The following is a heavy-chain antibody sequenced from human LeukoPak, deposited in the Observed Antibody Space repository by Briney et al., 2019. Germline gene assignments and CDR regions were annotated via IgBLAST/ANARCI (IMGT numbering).Heavy chain of an antibody. CDR2: ISGSGGST. V-gene: IGHV3-23*01. CDR1: GFTFSSYA. Sequence: GGSLRLSCVGSGFTFSSYAMSWVRQAPGKGLEWVSSISGSGGSTYYADSVKGRFTISRDNSKNTVHLQVNSLRAEDTAVYYCAQWGCQLSHWGQGTVVAVSS. J-gene: IGHJ4*02. D-gene: IGHD2-2*01. CDR3: AQWGCQLSH.